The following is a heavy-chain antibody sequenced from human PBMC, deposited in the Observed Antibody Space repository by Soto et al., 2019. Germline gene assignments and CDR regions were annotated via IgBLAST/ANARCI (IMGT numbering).Heavy chain of an antibody. CDR3: ARSDFWSGYLDT. J-gene: IGHJ5*01. Sequence: KPXETLSLSCAVSGGSISSGCYAWSWIRQPPGKVLEWIVYIYHSGSTYYDPSLKSRVTISVDRSKNQFSLKLSSVTAADTAVYYCARSDFWSGYLDTWGHGTLVTVSS. CDR2: IYHSGST. D-gene: IGHD3-3*01. V-gene: IGHV4-30-2*01. CDR1: GGSISSGCYA.